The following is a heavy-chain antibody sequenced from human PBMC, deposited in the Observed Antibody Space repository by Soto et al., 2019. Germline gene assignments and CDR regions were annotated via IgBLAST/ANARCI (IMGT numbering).Heavy chain of an antibody. V-gene: IGHV1-18*04. J-gene: IGHJ6*02. Sequence: GASVKVSGKASGYTFTSYGISWVRQAPGQGLEWMGWISAYNGNTNYAQKLQGRVTMTTDTSTSTAYMELRSLRSDDTAVYYCARDFGSVVTITPGVWGQGTTVTVSS. D-gene: IGHD5-12*01. CDR2: ISAYNGNT. CDR1: GYTFTSYG. CDR3: ARDFGSVVTITPGV.